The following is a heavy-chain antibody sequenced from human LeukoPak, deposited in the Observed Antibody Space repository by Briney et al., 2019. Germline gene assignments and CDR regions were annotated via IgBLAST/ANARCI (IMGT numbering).Heavy chain of an antibody. CDR1: GGSISSYY. CDR3: ASSYGDYSTLGY. J-gene: IGHJ4*02. Sequence: SETLSLTCTVSGGSISSYYWSWIRQPPGKGLEWIGYIYYSGSTNYNPSLKSRVTISVDTSKNQFSLKLSSVTAADTAVYYCASSYGDYSTLGYWGQGTLVTVSS. V-gene: IGHV4-59*01. D-gene: IGHD4-17*01. CDR2: IYYSGST.